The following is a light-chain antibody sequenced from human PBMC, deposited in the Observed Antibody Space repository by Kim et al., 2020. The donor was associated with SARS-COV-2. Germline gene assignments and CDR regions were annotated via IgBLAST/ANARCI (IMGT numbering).Light chain of an antibody. Sequence: ETVMTQSPDTLSVSPGERATLSCRASQSVSNNLAWYEQKRGQAPRLLIYDASTRATGIPARFSGSGSGTEFTLTISSLQSEDFAVYYCHQYNNGPQTFGQGTKLEIK. J-gene: IGKJ2*01. V-gene: IGKV3-15*01. CDR1: QSVSNN. CDR3: HQYNNGPQT. CDR2: DAS.